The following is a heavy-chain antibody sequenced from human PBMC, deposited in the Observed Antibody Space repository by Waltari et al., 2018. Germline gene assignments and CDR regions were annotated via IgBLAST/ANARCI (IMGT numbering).Heavy chain of an antibody. CDR2: IMPGGTDK. V-gene: IGHV3-7*04. D-gene: IGHD5-12*01. J-gene: IGHJ4*02. Sequence: EVKMVESGGALVQPGGSLRLSCIASGFSFGSYWMTWVRQAPGKGLEWLDNIMPGGTDKYDRDSMEGRFTISRDNAKSSLYLQMDSLTADDTAFYYCARAPLATIVGNYFDSWGQGALVTVS. CDR3: ARAPLATIVGNYFDS. CDR1: GFSFGSYW.